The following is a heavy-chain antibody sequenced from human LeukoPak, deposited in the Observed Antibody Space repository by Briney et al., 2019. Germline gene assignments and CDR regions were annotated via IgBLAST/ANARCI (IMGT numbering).Heavy chain of an antibody. V-gene: IGHV4-61*01. D-gene: IGHD1-7*01. CDR3: ARSRTGTNFDY. J-gene: IGHJ4*02. CDR1: GGSISSGSYY. CDR2: IYYSGST. Sequence: PSQTLSLTCTVSGGSISSGSYYWSWIRQPPGKGLEWIGYIYYSGSTNYNPSLKSRVTISVDTSKNQFSLKLSSVTAADTAVYYCARSRTGTNFDYWGQGTLVTVSS.